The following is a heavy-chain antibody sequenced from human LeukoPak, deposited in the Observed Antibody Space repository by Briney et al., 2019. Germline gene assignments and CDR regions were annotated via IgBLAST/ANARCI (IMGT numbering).Heavy chain of an antibody. J-gene: IGHJ4*02. Sequence: PGGSLRLSCAASGFTFSSYWMHWVRQAPGKGLVWVSRINSDGSSTSYADSVKGRFTISRDNAKNTLYLQMNSLRAEDTAVYYCAKNLNYYDSSGYSYYFDYWGQGTLVTVSS. CDR3: AKNLNYYDSSGYSYYFDY. V-gene: IGHV3-74*01. CDR2: INSDGSST. CDR1: GFTFSSYW. D-gene: IGHD3-22*01.